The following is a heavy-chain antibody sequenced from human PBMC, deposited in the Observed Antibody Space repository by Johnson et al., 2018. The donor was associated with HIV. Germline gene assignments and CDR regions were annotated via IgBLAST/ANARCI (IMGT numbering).Heavy chain of an antibody. CDR2: IYNDGSRT. J-gene: IGHJ3*02. D-gene: IGHD3-22*01. CDR3: ARGRPNYYDSSGRYVPVAFDM. V-gene: IGHV3-74*03. CDR1: GFAFRTYW. Sequence: VQLVESGGGLVQPGRSLRLSCAASGFAFRTYWMVWVRQVPGKRPVWVARIYNDGSRTTYADSVRGRFTISRDNAKYTVDLQMNSRRAEDTAVYYCARGRPNYYDSSGRYVPVAFDMWGQGTMVTVSS.